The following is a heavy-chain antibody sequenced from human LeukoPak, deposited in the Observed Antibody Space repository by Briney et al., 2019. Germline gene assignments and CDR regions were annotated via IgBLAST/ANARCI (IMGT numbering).Heavy chain of an antibody. D-gene: IGHD6-6*01. CDR2: IYTSGST. V-gene: IGHV4-61*02. CDR3: ARVDQQLVPFYYYYYMDV. Sequence: SETLSLTCTVSGGSISSGSYYWSWIRQPAGKGLEWIGRIYTSGSTNYNPSLKSRVTMSVDTSKNQFSLKLSSVTAADTAVYYCARVDQQLVPFYYYYYMDVWGKGTTVTVSS. CDR1: GGSISSGSYY. J-gene: IGHJ6*03.